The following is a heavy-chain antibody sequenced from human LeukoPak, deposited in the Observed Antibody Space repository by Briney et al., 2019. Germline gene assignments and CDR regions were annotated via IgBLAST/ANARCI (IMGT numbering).Heavy chain of an antibody. Sequence: GGSLRLSCAASGFTFSTYGMHWVRQAPGKGLEWVAFIRYDGNNKLYADSMKGRFTISRDNSKNTLYLHINSLRAEDTAVYYCVKDNPLDYWGQGTLVIVSS. J-gene: IGHJ4*02. CDR1: GFTFSTYG. CDR3: VKDNPLDY. CDR2: IRYDGNNK. D-gene: IGHD1-14*01. V-gene: IGHV3-30*02.